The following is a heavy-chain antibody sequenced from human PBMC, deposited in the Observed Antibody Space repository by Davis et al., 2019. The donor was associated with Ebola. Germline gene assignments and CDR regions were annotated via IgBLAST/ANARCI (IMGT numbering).Heavy chain of an antibody. J-gene: IGHJ4*02. CDR2: ISFDGSNT. V-gene: IGHV3-74*01. CDR3: ARGYCSGGSCYAAVSS. D-gene: IGHD2-15*01. Sequence: GESLKISCAASGFIFNNYWMHWVRQAPGKGLVWVSRISFDGSNTDYADSVKGRFTISRDNTRDTLYLQINSLRAEDAALYYCARGYCSGGSCYAAVSSWGQGTLVTVSS. CDR1: GFIFNNYW.